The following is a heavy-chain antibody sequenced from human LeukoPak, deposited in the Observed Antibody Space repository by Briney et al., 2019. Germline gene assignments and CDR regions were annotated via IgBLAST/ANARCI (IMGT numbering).Heavy chain of an antibody. CDR2: IYYSGST. CDR1: GGSISSSSYY. Sequence: PSETLSLTCTVSGGSISSSSYYWGWIRQPPGKGLEGIGSIYYSGSTYYNPSLKSRVTISVDTSKNQFSLKLRSVTAAYTAVYYCARVFSGSYFMVGYFDYWGQGTLVTVSS. CDR3: ARVFSGSYFMVGYFDY. J-gene: IGHJ4*02. V-gene: IGHV4-39*07. D-gene: IGHD1-26*01.